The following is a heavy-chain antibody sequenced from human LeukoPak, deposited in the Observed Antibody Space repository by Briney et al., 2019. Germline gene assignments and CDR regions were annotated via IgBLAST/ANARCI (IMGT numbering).Heavy chain of an antibody. CDR3: ARGLGSGDYVANAFDF. J-gene: IGHJ3*01. CDR2: ISGSGSYI. D-gene: IGHD4-17*01. V-gene: IGHV3-21*01. CDR1: GFIFSSYA. Sequence: PGGSLRLSCAASGFIFSSYAMNWVRQAPGKGLEWVSSISGSGSYIHYADSMKGRFTIARENAKKSVYMHMSRLTPQDTAVYYCARGLGSGDYVANAFDFWGRGTTVSVS.